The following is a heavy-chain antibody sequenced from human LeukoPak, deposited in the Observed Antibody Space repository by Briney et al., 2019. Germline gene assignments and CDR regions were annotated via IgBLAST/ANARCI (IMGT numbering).Heavy chain of an antibody. V-gene: IGHV4-31*03. CDR3: ARVMYYYDGLDY. J-gene: IGHJ4*02. CDR2: IYYSGST. CDR1: GGSISSGGYY. D-gene: IGHD3-22*01. Sequence: SETLSLTCTVSGGSISSGGYYWSWIRQHPGEGLGWIGYIYYSGSTYYNPSLKSRVTISVDTSKNQFSLKLSSVTAADTAVYYCARVMYYYDGLDYWGQGTLVTVSS.